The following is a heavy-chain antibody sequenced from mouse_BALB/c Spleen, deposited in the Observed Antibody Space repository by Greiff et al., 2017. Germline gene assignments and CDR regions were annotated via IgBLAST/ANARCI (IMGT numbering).Heavy chain of an antibody. CDR3: ARVSSNFWYFDV. V-gene: IGHV5-9-4*01. Sequence: EVQGVESGGGLVKPGGSLKLSCAASGFTFSSYAMSWVRQSPEKRLEWVAEISSGGSYTYYPDTVTGRFTISRDNPKNTLYLEMSSLRSEDTAMYYCARVSSNFWYFDVWGAGTTVTVSS. J-gene: IGHJ1*01. CDR2: ISSGGSYT. D-gene: IGHD2-5*01. CDR1: GFTFSSYA.